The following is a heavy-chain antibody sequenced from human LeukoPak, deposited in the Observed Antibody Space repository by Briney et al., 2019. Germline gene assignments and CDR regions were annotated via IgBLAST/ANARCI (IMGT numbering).Heavy chain of an antibody. J-gene: IGHJ5*02. Sequence: ASVKVSCKASGGTFSSYAISWVRQAPGQGLEWMGGIIPIFGTENYAQKFQGRVTITKDESTSTAYMELSSLRSEDTAVYYCARASPLNALRGGTYNWFDPWGQGTLVTVSS. CDR2: IIPIFGTE. V-gene: IGHV1-69*05. D-gene: IGHD3-16*01. CDR3: ARASPLNALRGGTYNWFDP. CDR1: GGTFSSYA.